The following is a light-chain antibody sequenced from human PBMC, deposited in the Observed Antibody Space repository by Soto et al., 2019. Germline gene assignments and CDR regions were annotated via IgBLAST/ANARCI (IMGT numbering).Light chain of an antibody. J-gene: IGKJ4*01. V-gene: IGKV3D-15*01. CDR3: QQYNNWPLT. CDR1: QSINDN. CDR2: DAS. Sequence: ETVLTQSPATLSVSPGGGATLSCRTSQSINDNLAWYQQKPGQPPRLLIYDASTTATGFPARFSGGGFGTEFTLTINSLQSEDFAVYYCQQYNNWPLTFGGGTKVDI.